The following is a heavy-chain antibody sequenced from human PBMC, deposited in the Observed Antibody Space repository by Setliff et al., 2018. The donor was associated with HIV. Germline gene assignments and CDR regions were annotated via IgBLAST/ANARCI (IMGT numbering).Heavy chain of an antibody. CDR3: ASRDYSPTVYYYDSSGTFDY. CDR2: INAGNGNT. Sequence: ASVKVSCKASGYTFTSYAMHWVRQAPGPRLEWMGWINAGNGNTKYSQKFQGRVTISRDTSASTAYMELSSLGSEDTAVYYCASRDYSPTVYYYDSSGTFDYWGQGTLVTVST. V-gene: IGHV1-3*01. J-gene: IGHJ4*02. D-gene: IGHD3-22*01. CDR1: GYTFTSYA.